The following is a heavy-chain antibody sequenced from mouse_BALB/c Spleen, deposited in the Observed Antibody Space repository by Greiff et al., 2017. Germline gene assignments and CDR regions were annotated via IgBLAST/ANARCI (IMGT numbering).Heavy chain of an antibody. V-gene: IGHV1-26*01. CDR2: INPYNGGT. J-gene: IGHJ2*01. CDR3: ARGAVVDPTSFDY. Sequence: LLEPGASLVISCKAFGYSFTAYTLNLVNQSHGKILEWIGLINPYNGGTSYNQKFKGKATLTVDKSSSTAYMELLSLTSEDSAVYYCARGAVVDPTSFDYWGQGTTLTVSS. CDR1: GYSFTAYT. D-gene: IGHD1-1*01.